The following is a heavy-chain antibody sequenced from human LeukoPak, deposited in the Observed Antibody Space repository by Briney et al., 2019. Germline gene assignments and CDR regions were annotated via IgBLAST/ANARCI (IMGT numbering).Heavy chain of an antibody. D-gene: IGHD4-11*01. CDR2: ISAYNGNT. V-gene: IGHV1-18*01. CDR3: ARDKAVTTERTQYFHH. J-gene: IGHJ1*01. Sequence: ASVKVSCKASGYTFTSYGISWVRQAPGQGLEWMGWISAYNGNTNYAQKLQGRVTMTTDTSTSTAYMELRGLTSDDTAVYYCARDKAVTTERTQYFHHWGQGTLVTVSS. CDR1: GYTFTSYG.